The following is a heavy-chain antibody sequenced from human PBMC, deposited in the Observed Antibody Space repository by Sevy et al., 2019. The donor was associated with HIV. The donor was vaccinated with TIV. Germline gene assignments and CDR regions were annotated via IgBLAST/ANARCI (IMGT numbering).Heavy chain of an antibody. CDR2: VYHTGST. J-gene: IGHJ4*02. V-gene: IGHV4-61*01. CDR1: GVSVTSDTYY. Sequence: SETLSLTCAVSGVSVTSDTYYWSWIRQPPGKGLEWIGYVYHTGSTNYSPSFTSRVTISIDTSKNQFSLRLFSVAAADTAMYYCAREPYFFDKSGYFWDYWGQGILVTVSS. D-gene: IGHD3-22*01. CDR3: AREPYFFDKSGYFWDY.